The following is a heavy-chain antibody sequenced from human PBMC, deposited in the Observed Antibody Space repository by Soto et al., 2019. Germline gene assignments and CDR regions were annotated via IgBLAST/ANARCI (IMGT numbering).Heavy chain of an antibody. Sequence: GGSLRLSSAASGFTFSDYYMSWIRQAPGKGLEWVSYISSSGSTIYYADSVKGRFTISRDSAKNSLYLQMNSLRAEDTAGYYCASCSGGSCYSSWYFDLCGRGTLVTVSS. J-gene: IGHJ2*01. D-gene: IGHD2-15*01. CDR2: ISSSGSTI. CDR3: ASCSGGSCYSSWYFDL. CDR1: GFTFSDYY. V-gene: IGHV3-11*01.